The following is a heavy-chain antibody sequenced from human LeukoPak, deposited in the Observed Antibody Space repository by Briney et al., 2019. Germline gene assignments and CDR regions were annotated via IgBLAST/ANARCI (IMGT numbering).Heavy chain of an antibody. Sequence: SETLSLTCTVSGGSISSYYWSWIRQPPGKGLEWIGYIYSSGSAIYNPSLKSRVTISEDTSKNQFSLKLSSVTAADTAVYYCARHGGGYDCDYWGQGTLVTVSS. CDR1: GGSISSYY. CDR2: IYSSGSA. CDR3: ARHGGGYDCDY. V-gene: IGHV4-59*08. J-gene: IGHJ4*02. D-gene: IGHD5-12*01.